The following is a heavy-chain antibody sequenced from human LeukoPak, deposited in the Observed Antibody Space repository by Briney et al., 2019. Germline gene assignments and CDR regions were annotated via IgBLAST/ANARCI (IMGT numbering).Heavy chain of an antibody. D-gene: IGHD3-10*01. CDR2: INPNTGGT. Sequence: ASVTVSCKASGYTFTGYYIHWVRQAPGQGLKWMGWINPNTGGTYYAQKFQGRVTMTRDTSISTAYMELSRLRSDDTAVYYCARGYYGSGSYYKVYYYYYYMDVWGKGTTVTVSS. V-gene: IGHV1-2*02. CDR1: GYTFTGYY. J-gene: IGHJ6*03. CDR3: ARGYYGSGSYYKVYYYYYYMDV.